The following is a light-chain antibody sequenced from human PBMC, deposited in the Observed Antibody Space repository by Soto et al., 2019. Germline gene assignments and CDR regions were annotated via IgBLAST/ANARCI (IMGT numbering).Light chain of an antibody. Sequence: QSVLTQPPSVSGSPGQSVTISCTGTSSYVGSYNRVSWYQQPPGTAPKLMIYEVSNRPSGVPDRFSGSKSGNTASLTISGLQAEDEADYYCSSYTSSSTYVLGTGTKVTVL. J-gene: IGLJ1*01. CDR2: EVS. CDR1: SSYVGSYNR. CDR3: SSYTSSSTYV. V-gene: IGLV2-18*02.